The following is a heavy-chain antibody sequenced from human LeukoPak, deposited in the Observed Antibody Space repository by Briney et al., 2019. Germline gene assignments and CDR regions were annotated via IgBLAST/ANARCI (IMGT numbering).Heavy chain of an antibody. D-gene: IGHD4-23*01. J-gene: IGHJ4*02. Sequence: QTGGSLRLSCAASGFTFSGSAIHWVRQASGKGLEWVGRIRSRANSYATVYGVSVKGRFTISRDDSKNTAYLQMNSLTTEDTAVYYCASTDYGDNSGYWSQGTLVTVSS. CDR2: IRSRANSYAT. V-gene: IGHV3-73*01. CDR3: ASTDYGDNSGY. CDR1: GFTFSGSA.